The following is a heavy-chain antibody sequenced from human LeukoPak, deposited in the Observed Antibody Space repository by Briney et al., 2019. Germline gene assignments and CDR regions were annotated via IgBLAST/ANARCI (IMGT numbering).Heavy chain of an antibody. V-gene: IGHV3-48*03. CDR3: ARGEGYELLDAFDI. J-gene: IGHJ3*02. Sequence: PGGSLRLSCAASGFTFSSYEMNWVRPAPGKGLEWVSHISSGGSTIYYAESVKGRFTISRDNAKKSLYLQMNSLRAEDTAVYYCARGEGYELLDAFDIWGQGTMVTVSS. CDR2: ISSGGSTI. D-gene: IGHD5-12*01. CDR1: GFTFSSYE.